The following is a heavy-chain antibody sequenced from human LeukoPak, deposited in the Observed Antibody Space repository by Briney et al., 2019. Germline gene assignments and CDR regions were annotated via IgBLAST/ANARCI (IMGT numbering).Heavy chain of an antibody. Sequence: PSETLSLTCTVSGGSISSSNYYWGWLRQPPGKGLEWIGSIYCGSTYYSPSLKSRVTISVDTSKNQFSLKLSSVTAADTAVYYCARGIRSQEILFDYWGQGTLVTVSS. CDR2: IYCGST. J-gene: IGHJ4*02. V-gene: IGHV4-39*07. D-gene: IGHD3-3*01. CDR3: ARGIRSQEILFDY. CDR1: GGSISSSNYY.